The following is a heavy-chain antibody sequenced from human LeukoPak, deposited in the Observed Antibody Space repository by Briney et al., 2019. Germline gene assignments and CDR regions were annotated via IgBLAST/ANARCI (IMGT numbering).Heavy chain of an antibody. CDR1: GDSITGYY. CDR2: VYHSGRI. CDR3: ARLDWGGGWPDP. D-gene: IGHD7-27*01. Sequence: PSETLSLTCTVSGDSITGYYWNWIRQPPGKGLEWIGYVYHSGRINYNPSLKSRLTISLDTSRHQFSLKLSSVTASDTAVYYCARLDWGGGWPDPWGQGTLVIVSS. J-gene: IGHJ5*02. V-gene: IGHV4-59*08.